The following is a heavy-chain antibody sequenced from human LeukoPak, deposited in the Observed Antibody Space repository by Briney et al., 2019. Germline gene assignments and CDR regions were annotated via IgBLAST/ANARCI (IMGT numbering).Heavy chain of an antibody. V-gene: IGHV3-7*01. Sequence: PGGSLRLSCAASGFTFSDYWLGWVRQAPGKGLEWVANIKQDGTEKYYVASVKGRFTISRDNAKNPLYLQMNSLRAEDTAVYYCARDRGSQRGQGTLVTVSS. D-gene: IGHD5-12*01. CDR2: IKQDGTEK. J-gene: IGHJ4*02. CDR1: GFTFSDYW. CDR3: ARDRGSQ.